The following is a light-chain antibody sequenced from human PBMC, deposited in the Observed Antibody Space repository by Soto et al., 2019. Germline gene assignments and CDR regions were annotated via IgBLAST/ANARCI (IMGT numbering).Light chain of an antibody. CDR3: QQYTTYWT. V-gene: IGKV1-5*01. CDR2: DAS. J-gene: IGKJ1*01. CDR1: QSVSNW. Sequence: IQITQSPSTLSASVGARVTMTCRASQSVSNWLAWYQQKPGKAPKLLIYDASTLEDGVSSRFSGSASGTQFTLSLSSLQPDDYATYYCQQYTTYWTFGQGTKVEIK.